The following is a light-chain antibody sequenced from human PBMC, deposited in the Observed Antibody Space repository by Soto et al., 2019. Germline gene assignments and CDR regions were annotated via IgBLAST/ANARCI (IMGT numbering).Light chain of an antibody. CDR1: QSVSSY. J-gene: IGKJ3*01. CDR3: QQSYSTPPFT. Sequence: DIQMTQSPSPLSASVGDRVDITCRTSQSVSSYLNWYQAKPGKAPKLLIYEASNLESGVPPRFSGSGSGTDFTLTISSLQPEDSATYYCQQSYSTPPFTFGPGTRVDI. V-gene: IGKV1-39*01. CDR2: EAS.